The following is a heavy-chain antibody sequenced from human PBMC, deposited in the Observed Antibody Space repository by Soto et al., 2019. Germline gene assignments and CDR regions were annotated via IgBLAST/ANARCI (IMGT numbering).Heavy chain of an antibody. CDR2: IDPSDSYT. Sequence: GESLKISCKGSGYSFTSYWISWVRQMPGKGLEWMGRIDPSDSYTNYSPSFQGHVTISADKSISTAYLQWSSLKASDTAMYYCASHFTTGTTYYYYGTDVRGQGTTVTVSS. J-gene: IGHJ6*02. CDR3: ASHFTTGTTYYYYGTDV. CDR1: GYSFTSYW. D-gene: IGHD1-1*01. V-gene: IGHV5-10-1*01.